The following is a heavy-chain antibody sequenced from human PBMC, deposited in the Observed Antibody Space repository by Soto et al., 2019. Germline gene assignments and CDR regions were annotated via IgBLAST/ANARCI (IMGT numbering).Heavy chain of an antibody. CDR2: IYWDDSK. D-gene: IGHD1-26*01. Sequence: QITWKESGPTLVKPTQTLTLTCTFSVFSLTTDRVGVGWIRQPPGEAMEWLAVIYWDDSKTYRPSLESRLTITNHTPNIQVALTMTNMDSLDTARYFCAHAYGGRSLYWGQGTLVTVSS. J-gene: IGHJ4*02. V-gene: IGHV2-5*02. CDR3: AHAYGGRSLY. CDR1: VFSLTTDRVG.